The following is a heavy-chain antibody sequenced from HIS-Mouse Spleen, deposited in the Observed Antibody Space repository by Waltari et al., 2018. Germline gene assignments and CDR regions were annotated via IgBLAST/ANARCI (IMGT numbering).Heavy chain of an antibody. D-gene: IGHD6-13*01. J-gene: IGHJ2*01. V-gene: IGHV4-39*07. CDR2: IYYRGSN. Sequence: QLQLQESGPGLVKPSETLSLTCTVSGGSISSSSSCWGWIRQPPGKGLEWSGSIYYRGSNYYNPSLKSRVTISVDTSKNQFSLKLSSVTAADTAVYYCAREIPYSSSWYDWYFDLWGRGTLVTVSS. CDR3: AREIPYSSSWYDWYFDL. CDR1: GGSISSSSSC.